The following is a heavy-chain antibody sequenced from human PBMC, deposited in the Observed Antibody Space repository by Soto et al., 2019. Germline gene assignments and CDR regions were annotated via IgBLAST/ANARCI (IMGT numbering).Heavy chain of an antibody. J-gene: IGHJ5*02. D-gene: IGHD6-13*01. Sequence: LRLSCAASGFTFSSYSMNWVRQAPGKGLEWVSSISSSSSYIYYADSVKGRFTISRDNAKNSLYLQMNSLRAEDTAVYYCARDRATSSSWQNWFDPGAREPWSPSPQ. CDR3: ARDRATSSSWQNWFDP. V-gene: IGHV3-21*01. CDR1: GFTFSSYS. CDR2: ISSSSSYI.